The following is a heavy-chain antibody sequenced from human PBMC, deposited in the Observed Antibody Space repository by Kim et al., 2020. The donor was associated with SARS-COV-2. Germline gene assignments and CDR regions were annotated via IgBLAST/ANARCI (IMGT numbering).Heavy chain of an antibody. D-gene: IGHD3-22*01. CDR2: VTHGGST. Sequence: SETLSLTCAVSGGSLIGYYWAWIRQIPGKGLEWIGEVTHGGSTNSSPSLKDRVSISADMAKRQFSLKLASVTAADTGVYFCARALDSTGFYNWGQGTPVTVSS. CDR3: ARALDSTGFYN. CDR1: GGSLIGYY. J-gene: IGHJ4*02. V-gene: IGHV4-34*01.